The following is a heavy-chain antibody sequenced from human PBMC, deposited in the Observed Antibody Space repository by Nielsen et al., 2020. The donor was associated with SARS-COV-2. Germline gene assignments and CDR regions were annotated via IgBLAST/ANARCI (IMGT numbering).Heavy chain of an antibody. CDR2: INAGNGNT. Sequence: ASVQVSCKASGYTFTSYAMHWVRQAPGQRLEWMGWINAGNGNTKYSQKFQGRVTITRDTSASTAYMELSSLRSEDTAVYYCARDTVSAGYFDYWGQGTLVTVSS. V-gene: IGHV1-3*01. CDR1: GYTFTSYA. J-gene: IGHJ4*02. D-gene: IGHD6-13*01. CDR3: ARDTVSAGYFDY.